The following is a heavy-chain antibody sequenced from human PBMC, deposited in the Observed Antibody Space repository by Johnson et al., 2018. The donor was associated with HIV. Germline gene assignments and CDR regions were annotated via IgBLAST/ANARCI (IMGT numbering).Heavy chain of an antibody. V-gene: IGHV3-30*04. CDR2: ISYDGSNK. J-gene: IGHJ3*02. Sequence: VQLVESGGCVVQPGRSLRLSCAASGFTFSSYAMHWVRQAPGKGLEWVAVISYDGSNKYYADSVKGRFTISRDNSKNTLYLQMNSLRAEDTAVYYCAKDLGGGSSSLPGIWGQGTMVTVSS. CDR3: AKDLGGGSSSLPGI. CDR1: GFTFSSYA. D-gene: IGHD6-6*01.